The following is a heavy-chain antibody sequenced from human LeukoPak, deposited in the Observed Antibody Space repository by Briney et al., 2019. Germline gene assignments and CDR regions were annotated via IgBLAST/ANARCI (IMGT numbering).Heavy chain of an antibody. J-gene: IGHJ5*02. V-gene: IGHV1-69*02. Sequence: SVKVSCKASGGTFSSYTISWVRQAPGQGLEWMGRIIPILGIANYAQKFQGRVTITADKSTSTAYMELSSLGSEDTAVYYCARTLAAVAEIWFDPWGQGTLVTVSS. D-gene: IGHD6-19*01. CDR1: GGTFSSYT. CDR2: IIPILGIA. CDR3: ARTLAAVAEIWFDP.